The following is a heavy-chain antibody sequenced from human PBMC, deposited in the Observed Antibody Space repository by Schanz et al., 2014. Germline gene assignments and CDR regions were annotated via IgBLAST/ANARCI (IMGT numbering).Heavy chain of an antibody. D-gene: IGHD6-13*01. V-gene: IGHV1-69*09. CDR3: ARDGVDAAAGGNY. CDR2: IIPILGIA. J-gene: IGHJ4*02. Sequence: QVHLVQSGAEVHKPGASLKISCKASGYTFTNFFLHWVRQAPGQGLEWMGRIIPILGIANYAQNFQGRVTITADKSTSTVYMELSSLRSEDTAVYYCARDGVDAAAGGNYWGQGTLVTVAS. CDR1: GYTFTNFF.